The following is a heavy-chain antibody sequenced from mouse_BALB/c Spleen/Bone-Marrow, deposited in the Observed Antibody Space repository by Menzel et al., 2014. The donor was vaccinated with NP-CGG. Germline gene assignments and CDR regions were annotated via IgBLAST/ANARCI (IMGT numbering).Heavy chain of an antibody. D-gene: IGHD4-1*01. CDR2: IWSGGST. CDR1: GFSVPNYG. Sequence: VKLVESGPGLVQPSQSLSITCTVSGFSVPNYGVHWVRQSPGKGLEWLGVIWSGGSTDYNAAFISRLSISKDNSKSQVFFKMNSLQVNDTAIYYCARNPVGRNYFDYWGQGTTLTVSS. V-gene: IGHV2-2*02. J-gene: IGHJ2*01. CDR3: ARNPVGRNYFDY.